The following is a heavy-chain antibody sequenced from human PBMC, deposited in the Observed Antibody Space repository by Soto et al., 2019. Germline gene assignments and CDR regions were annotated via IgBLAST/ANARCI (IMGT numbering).Heavy chain of an antibody. J-gene: IGHJ6*02. V-gene: IGHV5-10-1*01. CDR2: IDPSDSYT. Sequence: PGESLKISYKGSGYSFTSYWISWVRQMPGKGLEWMGRIDPSDSYTNYSPSFQGHVTISADKSISTAYLQWSSLKASDTAMYYCAREAGGGVTNYYYYYGMDVWGQGTTVTVSS. D-gene: IGHD3-16*01. CDR3: AREAGGGVTNYYYYYGMDV. CDR1: GYSFTSYW.